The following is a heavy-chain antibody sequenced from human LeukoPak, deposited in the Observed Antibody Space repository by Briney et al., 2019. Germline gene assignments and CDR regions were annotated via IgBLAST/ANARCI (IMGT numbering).Heavy chain of an antibody. D-gene: IGHD3-10*02. Sequence: PGGYLRLSCAASGFSVSSSYMSWVRQAPGKGLEWVSVIYSGGNTYYADSVKGRFTTSRDNSKNTLYLQMNSLRAGDTAVYYCARWTSSSMTTNPLFGYWGQGTLVTVSS. CDR1: GFSVSSSY. J-gene: IGHJ4*02. CDR3: ARWTSSSMTTNPLFGY. V-gene: IGHV3-66*01. CDR2: IYSGGNT.